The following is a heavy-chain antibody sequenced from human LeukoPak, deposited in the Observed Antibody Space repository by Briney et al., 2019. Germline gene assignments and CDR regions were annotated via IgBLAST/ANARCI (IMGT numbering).Heavy chain of an antibody. J-gene: IGHJ3*02. Sequence: ASVKVSCKASGYTFTSYGISWVRQAPGQGLEWMGWISAYNGNTNYAQKLQGRVTMTTDTSTSTAYMELRSLRSDDTAVYYCARGIVGAKVGDEDAFDIWGQGTMVTVSS. D-gene: IGHD1-26*01. CDR1: GYTFTSYG. CDR3: ARGIVGAKVGDEDAFDI. CDR2: ISAYNGNT. V-gene: IGHV1-18*01.